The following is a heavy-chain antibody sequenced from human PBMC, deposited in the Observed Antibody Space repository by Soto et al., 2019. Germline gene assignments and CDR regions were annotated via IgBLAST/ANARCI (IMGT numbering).Heavy chain of an antibody. J-gene: IGHJ6*02. Sequence: GGSLRLSCAVSGFTFDDYAMHWVREVQGRGLEWVSGITWNSGLTGYGKSVKGRFTISRDNAKNSLYLQMKSLRAEDTAVYYCARDPPATRHGMDVWGQGTTVTVSS. CDR1: GFTFDDYA. V-gene: IGHV3-9*01. CDR2: ITWNSGLT. CDR3: ARDPPATRHGMDV.